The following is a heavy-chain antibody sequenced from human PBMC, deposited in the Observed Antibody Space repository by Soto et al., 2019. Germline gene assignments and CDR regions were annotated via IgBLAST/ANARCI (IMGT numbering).Heavy chain of an antibody. CDR3: ARDWRDYVWGSYRFNWFDP. D-gene: IGHD3-16*02. J-gene: IGHJ5*02. CDR2: INPSGGST. CDR1: GYTFTSYY. Sequence: ASVKVSCKASGYTFTSYYMHWVRQAPGQGLEWMGIINPSGGSTSYAQKFQGRVTMTRDTSTSTVYMELSSLRSEDTAVYYCARDWRDYVWGSYRFNWFDPRGQGTLVTVSS. V-gene: IGHV1-46*01.